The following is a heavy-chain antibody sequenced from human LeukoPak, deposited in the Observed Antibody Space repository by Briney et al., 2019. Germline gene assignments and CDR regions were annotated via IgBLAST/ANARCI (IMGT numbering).Heavy chain of an antibody. CDR3: ARKSIATAGRKPYDY. Sequence: SETLSLTCAVYGGSFSGYYWSWIRQPPGKGLEWIGEIDHSGRTNSNASLKSRVTISVDVSKNQFSLRLTSVTAADTAVYYCARKSIATAGRKPYDYWDQGTLVTVPS. D-gene: IGHD6-13*01. CDR2: IDHSGRT. V-gene: IGHV4-34*01. J-gene: IGHJ4*02. CDR1: GGSFSGYY.